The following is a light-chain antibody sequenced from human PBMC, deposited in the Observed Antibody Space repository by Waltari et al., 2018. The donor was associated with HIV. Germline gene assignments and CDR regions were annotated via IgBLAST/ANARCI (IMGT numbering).Light chain of an antibody. CDR2: AAS. J-gene: IGKJ1*01. V-gene: IGKV1-39*01. CDR3: QQSYSTPWT. CDR1: QSISSY. Sequence: DIQMTQSPSSLSASVGDRVTITCRASQSISSYLNWYQQKPGKAPKLLIYAASSLQSGVPSRCSGRGSGTDFTLTISSLQPEDFATYYCQQSYSTPWTFGQGTKVEIK.